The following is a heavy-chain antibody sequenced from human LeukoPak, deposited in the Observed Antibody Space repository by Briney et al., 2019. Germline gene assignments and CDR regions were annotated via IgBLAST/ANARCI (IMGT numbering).Heavy chain of an antibody. V-gene: IGHV4-39*01. J-gene: IGHJ4*02. CDR3: ARTGTAGGFGELLPIDY. Sequence: SETLSLTCTVSGGSISSSSYYWGWIRQPPGKGLEWIGSIYYSGSTYYNPSLKSRVTISVDTSKNQFSLKLSSVTAADTAVYYCARTGTAGGFGELLPIDYWGQGTLVTVSS. D-gene: IGHD3-10*01. CDR1: GGSISSSSYY. CDR2: IYYSGST.